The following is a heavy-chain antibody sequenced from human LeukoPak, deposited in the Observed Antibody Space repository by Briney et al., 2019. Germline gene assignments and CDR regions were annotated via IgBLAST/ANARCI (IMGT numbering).Heavy chain of an antibody. V-gene: IGHV1-2*06. J-gene: IGHJ4*02. CDR2: INPNSGGT. Sequence: ASVKVSCKASGYTFTGYYMHWVRQAPGQGLEWMGRINPNSGGTNYAQKFQGRVTMTRDTSISTAYMELSRLRSDDTAVYYCARGSFCGGKNDYWGQGTLVTVSS. CDR3: ARGSFCGGKNDY. D-gene: IGHD2-15*01. CDR1: GYTFTGYY.